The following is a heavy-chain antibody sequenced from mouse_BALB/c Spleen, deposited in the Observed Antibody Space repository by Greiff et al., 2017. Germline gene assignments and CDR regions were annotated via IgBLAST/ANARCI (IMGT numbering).Heavy chain of an antibody. Sequence: EVKVIESGPSLVKPSQTLSLTCSVTGDSITRGYWNWIRKFPGNKLEYMGYISYSGSTYYNPSLKSRISITRDTSKNQYYLQLNSVTTEDTATYYCARLAYGNYEDYAMDYWGQGTSVTVSS. CDR3: ARLAYGNYEDYAMDY. CDR1: GDSITRGY. J-gene: IGHJ4*01. D-gene: IGHD2-10*02. V-gene: IGHV3-8*02. CDR2: ISYSGST.